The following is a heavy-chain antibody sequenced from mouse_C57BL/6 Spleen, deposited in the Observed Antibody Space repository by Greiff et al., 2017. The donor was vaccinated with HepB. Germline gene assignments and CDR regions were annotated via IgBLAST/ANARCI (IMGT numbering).Heavy chain of an antibody. CDR3: AKGTRTGGYFDY. D-gene: IGHD3-1*01. CDR1: GYAFTNYL. CDR2: INPGSGGT. J-gene: IGHJ2*01. Sequence: QVQLQQSGAELVRPGTSVKVSCKASGYAFTNYLIQWVKQRPGQGLEWIGVINPGSGGTNYNEKFKGKATLTADKSSSTAYMQLSSLTSEDSAVYFCAKGTRTGGYFDYWGQGTTLTVSS. V-gene: IGHV1-54*01.